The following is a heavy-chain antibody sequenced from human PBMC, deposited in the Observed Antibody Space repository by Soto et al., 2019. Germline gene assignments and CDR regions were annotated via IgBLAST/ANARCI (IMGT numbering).Heavy chain of an antibody. D-gene: IGHD1-26*01. Sequence: QVQLVQSGAEVKKPGSSVKVSCKASGGTFSSYSINWVRQAPGQGAEWMGEVIPIFGTANYAQKFQGRVTITADESTSTVYMELSSLRSEGTPVYYCARDGGSHSGGIDYWGQGTLVTVSS. J-gene: IGHJ4*02. CDR3: ARDGGSHSGGIDY. V-gene: IGHV1-69*01. CDR2: VIPIFGTA. CDR1: GGTFSSYS.